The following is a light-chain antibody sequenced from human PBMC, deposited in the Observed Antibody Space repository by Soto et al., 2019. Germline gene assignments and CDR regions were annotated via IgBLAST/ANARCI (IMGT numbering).Light chain of an antibody. CDR3: LQYSSHSWT. J-gene: IGKJ1*01. V-gene: IGKV1-5*01. Sequence: DIQMTQSPSILSPSFGDSVTITFRASRSISDWLAWYQQKPGKAPELLIFDASNLKSGVSSRFSGSGSGTEFTLTISRLQPDDVATYYCLQYSSHSWTFGQGTKVDNK. CDR2: DAS. CDR1: RSISDW.